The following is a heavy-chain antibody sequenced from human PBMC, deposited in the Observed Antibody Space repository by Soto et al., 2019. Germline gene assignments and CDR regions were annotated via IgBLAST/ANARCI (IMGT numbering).Heavy chain of an antibody. CDR3: ARGSGILNWFDP. Sequence: QVQLQESGPGLVKPSQTLSLTCTVSGGSISSGGYYWSWIRQHPGKGLEWIGYIYYSGSTYYNPSLKRRVTISVATSKNQFSLKLSSVTAADTAVYYCARGSGILNWFDPWGQGTLVTVSS. CDR2: IYYSGST. J-gene: IGHJ5*02. CDR1: GGSISSGGYY. D-gene: IGHD1-1*01. V-gene: IGHV4-31*03.